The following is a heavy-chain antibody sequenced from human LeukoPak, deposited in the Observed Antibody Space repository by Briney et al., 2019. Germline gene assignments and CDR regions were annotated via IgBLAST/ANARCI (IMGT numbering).Heavy chain of an antibody. CDR3: ARGRIQLHY. V-gene: IGHV3-21*01. CDR2: ISTSSSYI. CDR1: GFTFSSYS. D-gene: IGHD5-18*01. J-gene: IGHJ4*02. Sequence: GGSLRLSCAASGFTFSSYSMNWVRQAPGKGLEWVSFISTSSSYIHNADSVKGRFTISRDNAKNSLYLQMNSLRADDTAVYYCARGRIQLHYWGQGTLVTVSS.